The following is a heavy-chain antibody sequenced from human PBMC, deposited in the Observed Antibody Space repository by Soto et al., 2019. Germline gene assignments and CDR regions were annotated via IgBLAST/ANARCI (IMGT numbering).Heavy chain of an antibody. D-gene: IGHD6-13*01. CDR1: GFTFSDYY. Sequence: QVQLVESGGGLVKPGGSLRLSCAASGFTFSDYYMSWIRQAPGXXLEWVSYISNSAGTISYADSVKGRFTISRDNAKKSLYLQMSSLRAEDTAVYYCARAMYSSKTDFDYWGQGTLVTVSS. J-gene: IGHJ4*02. V-gene: IGHV3-11*01. CDR3: ARAMYSSKTDFDY. CDR2: ISNSAGTI.